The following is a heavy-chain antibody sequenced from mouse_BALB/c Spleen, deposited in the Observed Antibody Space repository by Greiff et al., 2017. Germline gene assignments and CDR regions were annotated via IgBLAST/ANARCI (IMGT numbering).Heavy chain of an antibody. D-gene: IGHD1-1*01. V-gene: IGHV1-15*01. J-gene: IGHJ3*01. CDR3: TNYYGSGAY. CDR2: IDPETGGT. CDR1: GYTFTDYE. Sequence: QVQLKQSGAELVRPGASVTLSCKASGYTFTDYEMHWVKQTPVHGLEWIGAIDPETGGTAYNQKFKGKATLTADKSSSTAYMELRSLTSEDSAVYYCTNYYGSGAYWGQGTLVTVSA.